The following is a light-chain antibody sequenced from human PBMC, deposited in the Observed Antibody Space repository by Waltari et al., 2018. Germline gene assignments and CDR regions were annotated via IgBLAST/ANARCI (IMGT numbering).Light chain of an antibody. CDR1: QSISIW. V-gene: IGKV1-5*03. CDR2: NAS. CDR3: HQTFSLPNS. Sequence: DIQMTQSPSTLSASVGDRVTITCRASQSISIWLAWYQQKPGKAPNLLIYNASTLQSGVPSRFSGSGSGTEFTITISSLQPDDFATYFCHQTFSLPNSFGQGTKVDI. J-gene: IGKJ2*03.